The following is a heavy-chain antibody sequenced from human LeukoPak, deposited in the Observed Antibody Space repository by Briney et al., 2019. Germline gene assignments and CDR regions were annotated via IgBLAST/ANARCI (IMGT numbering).Heavy chain of an antibody. D-gene: IGHD6-19*01. V-gene: IGHV4-34*01. CDR3: ARGRRERQWLVFRGPFDY. CDR1: GGSFNDYY. CDR2: INHSGST. J-gene: IGHJ4*02. Sequence: SETLSLTCAVYGGSFNDYYWSWIRQPPGKGLEWIGEINHSGSTNYNPSLKSRVTISVDTSKNQFSLKLSSVTAADTAVYYCARGRRERQWLVFRGPFDYWGQGTLVTVSS.